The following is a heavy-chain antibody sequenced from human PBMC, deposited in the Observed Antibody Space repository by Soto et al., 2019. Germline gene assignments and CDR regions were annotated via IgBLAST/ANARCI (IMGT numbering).Heavy chain of an antibody. CDR1: GFSFSTSGVG. V-gene: IGHV2-5*01. CDR3: AHRQDDGNCSGSSCDEVRSFDI. J-gene: IGHJ3*02. CDR2: IYWNDDK. D-gene: IGHD2-15*01. Sequence: VSGPTLVNPTQTLTLTCTFYGFSFSTSGVGVGWIRQSPGKALEWLALIYWNDDKRYSPSLKIRLTITKDTSKNQEVLTMTNMDPVDTATYYYAHRQDDGNCSGSSCDEVRSFDIWGQGXMVTVSS.